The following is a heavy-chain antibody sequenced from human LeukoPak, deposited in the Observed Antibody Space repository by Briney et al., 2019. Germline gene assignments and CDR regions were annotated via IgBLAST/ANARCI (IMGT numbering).Heavy chain of an antibody. CDR2: ISSSSSYI. V-gene: IGHV3-21*01. J-gene: IGHJ4*02. D-gene: IGHD2-2*01. CDR1: GFTFSSYS. CDR3: ARDRASCFAN. Sequence: GGSLRLSCAASGFTFSSYSMNWVRQAPGKGLEWVSSISSSSSYIYYADSAKGRFTISRDNAKNSLYLQMNSLRAEDTAVYYCARDRASCFANWGQGTLVTVSS.